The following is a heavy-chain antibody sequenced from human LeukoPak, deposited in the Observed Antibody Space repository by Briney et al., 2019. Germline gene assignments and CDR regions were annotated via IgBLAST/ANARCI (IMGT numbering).Heavy chain of an antibody. CDR1: GFAFNIYW. Sequence: GGSLRLSCAASGFAFNIYWMSWVRQAPGKGLEWVANIKQDGSEKFYVDSVRGRFTISRDNSKNTLYLQMNSLRAEGTAVYYCIFGAMEKLGYFDYWGQGTLVTVSS. J-gene: IGHJ4*02. CDR2: IKQDGSEK. D-gene: IGHD5-18*01. V-gene: IGHV3-7*03. CDR3: IFGAMEKLGYFDY.